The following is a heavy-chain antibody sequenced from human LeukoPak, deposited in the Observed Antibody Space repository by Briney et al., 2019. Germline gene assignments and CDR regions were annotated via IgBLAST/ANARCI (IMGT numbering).Heavy chain of an antibody. V-gene: IGHV3-21*01. J-gene: IGHJ3*02. CDR1: GFTFSDYA. CDR3: ARGRPVLQLLWGAFDI. D-gene: IGHD1-7*01. Sequence: GGSLRLSCAASGFTFSDYAMNWVRQAPGKGLEWVSSISSSSSYIYYVDSVKGRFTISRDNAKNSLYLQMNSLRAEDTAVYYCARGRPVLQLLWGAFDIWGQGTMVTVSS. CDR2: ISSSSSYI.